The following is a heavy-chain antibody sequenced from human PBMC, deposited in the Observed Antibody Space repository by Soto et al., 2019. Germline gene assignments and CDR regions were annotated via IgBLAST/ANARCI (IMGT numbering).Heavy chain of an antibody. D-gene: IGHD6-13*01. CDR3: AKDQGLTGYSSSCYDY. V-gene: IGHV3-23*01. CDR1: GFTFSSYA. CDR2: ISGSGGST. J-gene: IGHJ4*02. Sequence: EVQLLESGGGLVQPGGSLRLSCAASGFTFSSYAMSWVRQTPGKGLEWVSAISGSGGSTYYADSVKGRFTISRDNSKNTLYLQMNSLRAEDTAVYYCAKDQGLTGYSSSCYDYWGQGTLVTVSS.